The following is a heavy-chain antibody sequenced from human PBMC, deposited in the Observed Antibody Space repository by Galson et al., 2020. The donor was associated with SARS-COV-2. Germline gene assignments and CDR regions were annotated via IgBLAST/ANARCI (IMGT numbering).Heavy chain of an antibody. CDR1: GDSVSSNRVA. D-gene: IGHD2-8*01. J-gene: IGHJ4*02. Sequence: ASETLSLTCAISGDSVSSNRVAWSWIRQSPSRGLEWLGRTYYRSQWYHDYSVSVKSRIIINPDTSRNQFSLQLNSLTPEDTAVYYCARRLHGASHFDYWGQGILVTVSS. CDR3: ARRLHGASHFDY. V-gene: IGHV6-1*01. CDR2: TYYRSQWYH.